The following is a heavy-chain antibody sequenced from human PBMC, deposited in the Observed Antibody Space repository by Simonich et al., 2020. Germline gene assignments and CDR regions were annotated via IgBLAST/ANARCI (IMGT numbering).Heavy chain of an antibody. CDR1: GYTFTGYY. CDR2: INPNSGGT. J-gene: IGHJ4*02. Sequence: QVQLVQSGAEVTKPGASVKVSCKASGYTFTGYYMPWVRKAPGQGLEWMGWINPNSGGTKYEQKCQGRVTMTRDTSISTAYMELSRLRSDDTAVYYCASSKRGYNWNDFDYWGQGTLVTVSS. D-gene: IGHD1-1*01. V-gene: IGHV1-2*02. CDR3: ASSKRGYNWNDFDY.